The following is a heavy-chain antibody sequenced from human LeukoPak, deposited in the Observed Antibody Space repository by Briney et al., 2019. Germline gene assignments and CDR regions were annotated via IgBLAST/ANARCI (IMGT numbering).Heavy chain of an antibody. D-gene: IGHD3-22*01. CDR3: AKDRLPYYYDSSGSDAFDI. V-gene: IGHV3-23*01. J-gene: IGHJ3*02. CDR1: GFTLSSYA. Sequence: GGSLRLSCATSGFTLSSYAVSWVRQAPGKGLEWVSVISGGGGTTYYADSVRGRFTISSDNSKNTLYLQMDSLRAEDTAIYYCAKDRLPYYYDSSGSDAFDIWGQGTMVTVSS. CDR2: ISGGGGTT.